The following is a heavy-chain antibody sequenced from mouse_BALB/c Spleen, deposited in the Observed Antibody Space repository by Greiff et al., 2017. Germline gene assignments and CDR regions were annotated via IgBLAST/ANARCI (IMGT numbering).Heavy chain of an antibody. J-gene: IGHJ3*01. CDR1: GYTFTDYN. D-gene: IGHD4-1*01. V-gene: IGHV1S29*02. CDR3: ARGGTAWFAY. CDR2: IYPYNGGT. Sequence: EVQLQQSGPELVKPGASVKISCKASGYTFTDYNMHWVKQSHGKSLEWIGYIYPYNGGTGYNQKFKSKATLTVDNSSSTAYMQLRSLTSEDSAVYYSARGGTAWFAYWGQGTLVTVSA.